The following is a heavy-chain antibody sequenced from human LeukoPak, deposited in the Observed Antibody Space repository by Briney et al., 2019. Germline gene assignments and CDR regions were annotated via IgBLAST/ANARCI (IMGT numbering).Heavy chain of an antibody. Sequence: PGGSLRLSCAASGFIFSSYAMHWVRQAPGKGLEWVALISYDGSNKYNADSVKGRFTISRDNSKNTLYLQMNSLRPGDAAVYYCARDFGSTYYFYYMDVWGKGTTVTVSS. CDR1: GFIFSSYA. CDR3: ARDFGSTYYFYYMDV. CDR2: ISYDGSNK. D-gene: IGHD1-1*01. V-gene: IGHV3-30*04. J-gene: IGHJ6*03.